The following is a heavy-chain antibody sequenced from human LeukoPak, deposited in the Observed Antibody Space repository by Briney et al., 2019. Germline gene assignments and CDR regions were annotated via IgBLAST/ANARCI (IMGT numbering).Heavy chain of an antibody. CDR2: ISSSSSYI. CDR1: GFTFSSYT. CDR3: GRVAATFYFDGMDV. D-gene: IGHD2-15*01. J-gene: IGHJ6*02. V-gene: IGHV3-21*01. Sequence: PGGSLRLSCAASGFTFSSYTMNWVRQAPGKGLEWVSLISSSSSYIFYADSVKGRFTISRDNAKKSLYLQMNSLRAEDTAVYYCGRVAATFYFDGMDVWGQGTTVTVSS.